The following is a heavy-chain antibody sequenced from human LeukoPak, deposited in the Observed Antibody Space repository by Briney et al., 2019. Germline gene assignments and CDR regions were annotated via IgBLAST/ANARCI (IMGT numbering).Heavy chain of an antibody. Sequence: PGGSLRLSCAASGFTFSSYPMSWVRQAPGKGLEWVSVISGSGGSTYYADSLNGRFTISRDNSKNTLYLQMNSLRAEDTAVYYCAKDRSSGWFMIPDYWGQGILVTVSS. CDR2: ISGSGGST. CDR3: AKDRSSGWFMIPDY. J-gene: IGHJ4*02. D-gene: IGHD6-19*01. CDR1: GFTFSSYP. V-gene: IGHV3-23*01.